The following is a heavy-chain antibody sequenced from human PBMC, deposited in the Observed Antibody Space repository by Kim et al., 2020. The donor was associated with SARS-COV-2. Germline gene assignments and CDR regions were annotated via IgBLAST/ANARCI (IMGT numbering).Heavy chain of an antibody. D-gene: IGHD1-26*01. J-gene: IGHJ4*02. Sequence: GVSLRLSCAASGFVFSSYGFHWVRQAPGKGLEWVAVIWYDGSKEDYADSVKGRFTISRDNSENTLYLQMNSLRLEDTALYFCARDPYRGSLPPRNFWALGTRVTVSS. CDR3: ARDPYRGSLPPRNF. CDR1: GFVFSSYG. V-gene: IGHV3-33*01. CDR2: IWYDGSKE.